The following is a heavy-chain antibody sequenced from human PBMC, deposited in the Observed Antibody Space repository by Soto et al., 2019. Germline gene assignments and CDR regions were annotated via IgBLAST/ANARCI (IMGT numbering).Heavy chain of an antibody. D-gene: IGHD3-10*01. CDR1: GGSITSSNW. CDR2: IYYSVST. CDR3: ARTDLHYYGYYFDY. J-gene: IGHJ4*02. V-gene: IGHV4-4*02. Sequence: PSETLSLTCAVSGGSITSSNWWSWVRQPPGKGLEWIGYIYYSVSTNYNPSLKSRVTISVDTSKNQFSLKLSSVAAADTAVYYCARTDLHYYGYYFDYWGQGTLVTVS.